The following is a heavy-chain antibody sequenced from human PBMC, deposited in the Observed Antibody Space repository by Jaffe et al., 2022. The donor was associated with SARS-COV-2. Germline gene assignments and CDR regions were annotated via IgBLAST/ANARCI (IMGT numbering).Heavy chain of an antibody. CDR2: INSDGSST. Sequence: EVQLVESGGGLVQPGGSLRLSCAASGFTFSSYWMHWVRQAPGKGLVWVSRINSDGSSTSYADSVKGRFTISRDNAKNTLYLQMNSLRAEDTAVYYCARGRYCSGGSCYPTPVGYWGQGTLVTVSS. CDR3: ARGRYCSGGSCYPTPVGY. D-gene: IGHD2-15*01. CDR1: GFTFSSYW. V-gene: IGHV3-74*01. J-gene: IGHJ4*02.